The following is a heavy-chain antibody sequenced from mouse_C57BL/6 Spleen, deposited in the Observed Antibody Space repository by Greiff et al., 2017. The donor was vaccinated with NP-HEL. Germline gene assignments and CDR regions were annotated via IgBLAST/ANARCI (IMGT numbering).Heavy chain of an antibody. Sequence: VQLQQPGAELVKPGASVKMSCKASGYTFTSYWITWVKQRPGQGLEWIGDIYPGSGCTNYNEKFKSKATLTVDTSSSTAYMQLSSMTSEDAAVEYCAREDGSSYGYFDYWGTGTTVTVSS. CDR1: GYTFTSYW. J-gene: IGHJ1*03. CDR3: AREDGSSYGYFDY. V-gene: IGHV1-55*01. CDR2: IYPGSGCT. D-gene: IGHD1-1*01.